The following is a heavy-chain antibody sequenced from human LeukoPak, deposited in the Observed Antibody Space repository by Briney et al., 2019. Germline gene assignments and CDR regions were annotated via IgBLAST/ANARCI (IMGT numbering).Heavy chain of an antibody. CDR3: AGHYGSGSYTFDY. D-gene: IGHD3-10*01. Sequence: SVKVSCKASGGTFSSYAISWVRQAPGQGLEWMGGIIPIFGTANDARKFQGRVTITADESTSTAYMELSSLRSEDTAVYYCAGHYGSGSYTFDYWGQGTLVTASS. J-gene: IGHJ4*02. CDR1: GGTFSSYA. CDR2: IIPIFGTA. V-gene: IGHV1-69*13.